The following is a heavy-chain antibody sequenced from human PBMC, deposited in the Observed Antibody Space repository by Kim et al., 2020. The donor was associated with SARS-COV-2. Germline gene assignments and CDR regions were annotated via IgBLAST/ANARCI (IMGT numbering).Heavy chain of an antibody. CDR1: GYTFTSYA. Sequence: ASVKVSCKASGYTFTSYAMHWVRQAPGQRLEWMGWINAGNGNTKYSQKFQGRVTITRDTSASTAYMELSSLRSEDTAVYYCASGAGLRCSSTSCYLDYFDYWGQGTLVTVSS. J-gene: IGHJ4*02. D-gene: IGHD2-2*01. CDR2: INAGNGNT. V-gene: IGHV1-3*01. CDR3: ASGAGLRCSSTSCYLDYFDY.